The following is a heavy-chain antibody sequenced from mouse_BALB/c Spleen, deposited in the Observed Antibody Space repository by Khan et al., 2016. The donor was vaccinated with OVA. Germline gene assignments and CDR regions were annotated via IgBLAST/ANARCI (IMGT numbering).Heavy chain of an antibody. J-gene: IGHJ4*01. Sequence: QIQLVQSGPELKKPGETVKISCKASGYTFTNFGMNWVKQAPGEGLKWMGWINTYTGEPTHADDFKGRFAFSLETSASTAYLQINNLKNEDTATYFCTRPPYFSYVMVYWGQGTSVTVSS. V-gene: IGHV9-3-1*01. CDR2: INTYTGEP. CDR1: GYTFTNFG. CDR3: TRPPYFSYVMVY. D-gene: IGHD2-10*01.